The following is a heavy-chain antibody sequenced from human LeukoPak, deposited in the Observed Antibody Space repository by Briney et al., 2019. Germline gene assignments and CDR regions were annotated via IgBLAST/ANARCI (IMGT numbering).Heavy chain of an antibody. J-gene: IGHJ5*02. CDR1: GFTFSGSA. D-gene: IGHD4-17*01. CDR2: IRSKANSYAT. Sequence: GESLKISCAASGFTFSGSAMHWVRQASGKGLEWVGRIRSKANSYATAYAASVKGRFTISRDDSKNTAYLQMNSLKTEDTAVYYCTRHFDYGDYAAFDPWGQGTLVTVSS. V-gene: IGHV3-73*01. CDR3: TRHFDYGDYAAFDP.